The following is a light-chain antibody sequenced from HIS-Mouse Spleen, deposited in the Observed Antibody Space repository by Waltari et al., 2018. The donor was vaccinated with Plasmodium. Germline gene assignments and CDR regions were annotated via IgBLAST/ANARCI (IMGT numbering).Light chain of an antibody. CDR2: GAS. V-gene: IGKV3-15*01. J-gene: IGKJ1*01. CDR3: QQYNNGARGT. Sequence: EIVMPQSPATLYVSPGERATLPCRVSQGVSSNLAWYQQEPGQAPRRLIYGASTSATVIPARYSGSGSGTVFTLTSGSMQCGDFAVCYCQQYNNGARGTFGQGTKVEIK. CDR1: QGVSSN.